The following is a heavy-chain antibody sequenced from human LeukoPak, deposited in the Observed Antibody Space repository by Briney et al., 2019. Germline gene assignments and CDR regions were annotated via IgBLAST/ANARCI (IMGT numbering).Heavy chain of an antibody. J-gene: IGHJ6*02. V-gene: IGHV1-3*01. D-gene: IGHD2-2*02. CDR1: GYTFTSYA. Sequence: GASVKVSCKASGYTFTSYAMHWVRQAPGRRLEWMGWINAGNGNTKYSQKFQGRVTITRDTSASTAYMELSSLRSEDTAVYYCARDRGRCSSTSCYRNYGMDVWGQGTTVTVSS. CDR2: INAGNGNT. CDR3: ARDRGRCSSTSCYRNYGMDV.